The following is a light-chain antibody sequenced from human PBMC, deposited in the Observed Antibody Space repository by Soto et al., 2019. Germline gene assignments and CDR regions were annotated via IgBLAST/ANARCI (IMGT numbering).Light chain of an antibody. CDR2: DNS. V-gene: IGLV1-40*01. CDR1: SSNIGAGYH. Sequence: QPVLTQPPSVSGAPGQRVTISCTGSSSNIGAGYHVHWYQHLPGTAPKLLIYDNSNRPSGVPDRFSGSKSGPSASLAITGLQAEDEADFYCQSYDSSLSGWVFGGGTQLTVL. J-gene: IGLJ3*02. CDR3: QSYDSSLSGWV.